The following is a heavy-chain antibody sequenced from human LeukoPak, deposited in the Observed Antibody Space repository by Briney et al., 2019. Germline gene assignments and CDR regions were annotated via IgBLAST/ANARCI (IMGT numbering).Heavy chain of an antibody. D-gene: IGHD3-22*01. CDR2: INHSGST. CDR3: ARRLRGYYDSSGYYRHIDY. CDR1: GGSMNGYS. V-gene: IGHV4-34*01. J-gene: IGHJ4*02. Sequence: SETLSLTCTVSGGSMNGYSWSWIRQPPGKGLEWIGEINHSGSTNYNPSLKSRVTISVDTSKNQFSLKLSSVTAADTAVYYCARRLRGYYDSSGYYRHIDYWGQGTLVTVSS.